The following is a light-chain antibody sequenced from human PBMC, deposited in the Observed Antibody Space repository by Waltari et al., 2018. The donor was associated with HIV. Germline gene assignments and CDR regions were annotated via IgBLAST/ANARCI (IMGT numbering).Light chain of an antibody. CDR1: ENINTF. CDR2: RAS. V-gene: IGKV1-5*03. J-gene: IGKJ1*01. CDR3: QHYTSSFRT. Sequence: DIQLTQSPSTLSVSVGDSVTITCRASENINTFLVWYQQKPGKAPRLLIFRASTLQNGGPSRFIGSGSGTDFTLTISSLQPDDFATYYCQHYTSSFRTFGQGTRVDMK.